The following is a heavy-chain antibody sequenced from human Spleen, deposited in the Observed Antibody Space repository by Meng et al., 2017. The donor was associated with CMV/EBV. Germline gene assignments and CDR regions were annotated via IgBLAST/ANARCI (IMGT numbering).Heavy chain of an antibody. CDR1: GFTFSSYW. J-gene: IGHJ4*02. CDR3: ARDFPYCGTTSCYRGMFDF. D-gene: IGHD2-2*02. V-gene: IGHV3-7*01. CDR2: IKQDGSEK. Sequence: GESLNSCAASGFTFSSYWMSWVRQAPGKGLEWVANIKQDGSEKYYVDSVKGRFTISRDNAKNSLSLQMNSLRAEDTAVYYCARDFPYCGTTSCYRGMFDFWGQGTLVTVSS.